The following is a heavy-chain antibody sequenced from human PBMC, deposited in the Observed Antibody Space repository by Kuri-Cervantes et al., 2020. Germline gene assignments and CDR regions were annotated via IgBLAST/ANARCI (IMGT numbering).Heavy chain of an antibody. CDR1: GYTLTELS. J-gene: IGHJ4*02. Sequence: ASVKVSCKVSGYTLTELSMHWVRQAPGKGLEWMGIINPSGGSTSYAQKFQGRVTMTRDTSTSTVYMELSSLRSEDTAVYYCARGDGEMATIGVDYWGQGTLVTVSS. V-gene: IGHV1-46*01. D-gene: IGHD5-24*01. CDR2: INPSGGST. CDR3: ARGDGEMATIGVDY.